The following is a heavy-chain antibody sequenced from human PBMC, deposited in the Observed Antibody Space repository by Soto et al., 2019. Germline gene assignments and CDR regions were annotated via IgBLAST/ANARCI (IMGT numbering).Heavy chain of an antibody. CDR3: ARDQYLAQQVAPDY. Sequence: ASVKVSCKTFGYTFTNYAISWVRQAPGQGLEWLGWISGYNGNINYAQKFQGRVTMTTQTSTSTAYMELRSLTSDDTAVYYCARDQYLAQQVAPDYWSQGTLVTVSS. CDR2: ISGYNGNI. D-gene: IGHD4-4*01. V-gene: IGHV1-18*01. J-gene: IGHJ4*01. CDR1: GYTFTNYA.